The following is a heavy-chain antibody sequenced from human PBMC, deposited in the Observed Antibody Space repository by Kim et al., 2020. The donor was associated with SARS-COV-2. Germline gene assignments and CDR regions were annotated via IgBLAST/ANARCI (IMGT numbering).Heavy chain of an antibody. CDR2: IWYDGSNK. CDR1: GFTFSSYG. Sequence: GGSLRLSCAASGFTFSSYGMHWVRQAPGKGLEWVAVIWYDGSNKYYADSVKGRFTISRDNSKNTLYLQMNSLRAEDTAVYYCAREVPVTAAGTGWFDPWGQGTLVTVSS. CDR3: AREVPVTAAGTGWFDP. D-gene: IGHD6-13*01. J-gene: IGHJ5*02. V-gene: IGHV3-33*01.